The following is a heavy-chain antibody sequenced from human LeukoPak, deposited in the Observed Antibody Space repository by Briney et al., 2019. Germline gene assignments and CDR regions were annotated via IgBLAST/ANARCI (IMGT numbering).Heavy chain of an antibody. CDR1: GVSISSSEW. CDR2: IHRDGRT. Sequence: SETLSLTCAVSGVSISSSEWWIWVRQPPGQGLEWIGEIHRDGRTRYNPSLKSRVTMSMDYSKNQFSLSVTSVTAADTAIYYCGKTDIYFNPIDYLGPGSLVTVSS. D-gene: IGHD3-9*01. CDR3: GKTDIYFNPIDY. V-gene: IGHV4-4*02. J-gene: IGHJ4*02.